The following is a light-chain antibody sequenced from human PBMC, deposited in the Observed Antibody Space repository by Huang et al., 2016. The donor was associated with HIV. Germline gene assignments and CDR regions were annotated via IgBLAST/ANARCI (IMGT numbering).Light chain of an antibody. J-gene: IGKJ5*01. CDR2: SAS. V-gene: IGKV1-39*01. CDR1: QSISTY. Sequence: IQMTQSPTSLSASVGDRVSIVCRASQSISTYLNWYQQKTGKAPTLLISSASTRHRGVPSRFSGSGSGTEFTLTIRGLQLDDFAIYYCQQSYSALSSFGPGTRL. CDR3: QQSYSALSS.